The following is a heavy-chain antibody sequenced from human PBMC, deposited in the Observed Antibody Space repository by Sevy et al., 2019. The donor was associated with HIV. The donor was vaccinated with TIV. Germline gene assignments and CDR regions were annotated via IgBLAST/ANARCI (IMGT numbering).Heavy chain of an antibody. CDR3: ARAVNVWGSDRYGSSPDY. J-gene: IGHJ4*01. V-gene: IGHV4-34*01. CDR2: INHSGST. D-gene: IGHD3-16*02. Sequence: SESLSLTCAVYGGSFSGYYWSWIRQPPGKGLEWIGEINHSGSTNYNPSLKSRVTISVDTSKNQFSLKLSSVTAADTAVYYCARAVNVWGSDRYGSSPDYWGHGTLVTVSS. CDR1: GGSFSGYY.